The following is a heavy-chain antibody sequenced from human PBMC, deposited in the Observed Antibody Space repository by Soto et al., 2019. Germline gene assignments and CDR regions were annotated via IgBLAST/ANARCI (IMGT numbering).Heavy chain of an antibody. V-gene: IGHV1-69*08. CDR1: GCTFSSYT. CDR3: ARDGKGLPNDY. D-gene: IGHD5-18*01. Sequence: QVQLVQSGAAVSKPGSSVKVSCKASGCTFSSYTISWVRQAPGQGLEWMGRIIPLLGIAKYAQKFQGRVTNTAGKCTSTDYMELSSLRSEDTAVYYCARDGKGLPNDYWGQGTLVTVSS. J-gene: IGHJ4*02. CDR2: IIPLLGIA.